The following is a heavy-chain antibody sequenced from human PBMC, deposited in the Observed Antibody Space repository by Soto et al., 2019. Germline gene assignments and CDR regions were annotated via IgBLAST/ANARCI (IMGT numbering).Heavy chain of an antibody. V-gene: IGHV1-18*01. D-gene: IGHD3-3*01. Sequence: ASVKVSCKASGYTFTSYGISWVRQAPGQGHEWMGWISAYNGNTNYAQKLQGRVTMTTDTSTSTAYMELRSLRSDDTAVYYCARGGRGQYYDFWSGYYTHNWFDPWGQGTLVTVSS. CDR3: ARGGRGQYYDFWSGYYTHNWFDP. CDR1: GYTFTSYG. CDR2: ISAYNGNT. J-gene: IGHJ5*02.